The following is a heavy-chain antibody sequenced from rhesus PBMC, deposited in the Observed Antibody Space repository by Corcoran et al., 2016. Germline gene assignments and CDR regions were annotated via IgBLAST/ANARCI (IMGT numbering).Heavy chain of an antibody. CDR3: AREYSNPYGLDS. D-gene: IGHD4-23*01. J-gene: IGHJ6*01. V-gene: IGHV4S10*01. CDR1: GGSISDRSR. CDR2: IYGSMTST. Sequence: QVQLQESGPGVGKPSETLSLTCAVSGGSISDRSRWSWSRQPPGQGLEWIGYIYGSMTSTNYNPSLKSRVTMSKDTSKNQFSLKLSSVTAADTAVYYCAREYSNPYGLDSWGQGVVVTVSS.